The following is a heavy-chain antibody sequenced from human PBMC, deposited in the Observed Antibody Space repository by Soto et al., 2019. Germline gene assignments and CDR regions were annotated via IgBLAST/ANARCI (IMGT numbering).Heavy chain of an antibody. CDR2: INAGNGNT. CDR3: ARGSREIVVDPNSGLDP. J-gene: IGHJ5*02. V-gene: IGHV1-3*01. D-gene: IGHD3-22*01. Sequence: ASVKVSCKASGYTFTSYAMHWVRQAPGQRLEWMGWINAGNGNTKYSQKFQGRVTITRDTSANTAYMEVTSLRSEDTGVYYCARGSREIVVDPNSGLDPWGQGTLVTVSS. CDR1: GYTFTSYA.